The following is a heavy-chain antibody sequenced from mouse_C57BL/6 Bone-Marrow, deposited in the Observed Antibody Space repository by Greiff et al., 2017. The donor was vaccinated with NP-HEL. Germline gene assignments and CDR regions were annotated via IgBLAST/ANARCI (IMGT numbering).Heavy chain of an antibody. CDR2: IWGGGST. CDR3: AKRGITTVVATDYAMDY. D-gene: IGHD1-1*01. V-gene: IGHV2-9*01. Sequence: VQLQESGPGLVAPSQSLSITCTVSGFSLTSYGVDWVRQSPGQGLEWLGVIWGGGSTNYNSALMSRLSISKDNSKSQVFLKMNSLQTDDTAMYYCAKRGITTVVATDYAMDYWGKGTSVTVSS. J-gene: IGHJ4*01. CDR1: GFSLTSYG.